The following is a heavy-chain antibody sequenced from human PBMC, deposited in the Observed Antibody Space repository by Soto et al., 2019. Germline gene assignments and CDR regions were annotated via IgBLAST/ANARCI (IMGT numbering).Heavy chain of an antibody. D-gene: IGHD3-3*01. CDR1: GLTFSSYA. CDR3: AKDALSYYDFWS. V-gene: IGHV3-23*01. CDR2: ISNSGRST. J-gene: IGHJ4*02. Sequence: PGGSLRLSCAASGLTFSSYAMSWVRQAPGKGLEWVSHISNSGRSTKYADSVKGRFTISRDNSKNTLYLQMNSLRAEDTAIYYCAKDALSYYDFWSWGQGTLLIVSS.